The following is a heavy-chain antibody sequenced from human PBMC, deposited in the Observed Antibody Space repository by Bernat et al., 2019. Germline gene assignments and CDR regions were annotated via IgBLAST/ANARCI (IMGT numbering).Heavy chain of an antibody. CDR2: ISYDGSNK. V-gene: IGHV3-30*18. D-gene: IGHD6-13*01. Sequence: QVQLVESGGGVVQPGRSLRLSCAASGFTFSSYGMHWVRQAPGKGLEWVAVISYDGSNKYYSDSVKGRFTISRDNSKNTLYLQMNSLRAEDTAVYYCAKDAWAAAGPPEYFQHWGQGTLVTVFS. J-gene: IGHJ1*01. CDR1: GFTFSSYG. CDR3: AKDAWAAAGPPEYFQH.